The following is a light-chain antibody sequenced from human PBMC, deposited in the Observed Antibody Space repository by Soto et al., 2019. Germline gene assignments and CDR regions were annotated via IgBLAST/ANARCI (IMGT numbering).Light chain of an antibody. CDR3: QQYNYWPQT. J-gene: IGKJ1*01. CDR1: QSVASD. V-gene: IGKV3-15*01. CDR2: DAS. Sequence: EIVMTQSPATLSVSPGERATLSCRANQSVASDFAWYQQKPGQAPTLLIYDASTRASGVPARFSGRGSGTECTLTISSLQSADFAVYYCQQYNYWPQTFGQGTRVDI.